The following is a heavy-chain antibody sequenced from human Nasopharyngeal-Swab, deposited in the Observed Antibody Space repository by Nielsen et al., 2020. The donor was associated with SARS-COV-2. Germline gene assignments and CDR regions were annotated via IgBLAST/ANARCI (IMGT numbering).Heavy chain of an antibody. Sequence: GESLKISCAASGFTFSSYSMNWVRQAQGKGLKWVSSISSSSSYIYYADSVKGRFTISRDNAKNSLYLQMNSLRAEDTAVYYCVKDHRHSSGYYYYGMDVWGQGTTVTVSS. CDR1: GFTFSSYS. D-gene: IGHD3-22*01. CDR3: VKDHRHSSGYYYYGMDV. J-gene: IGHJ6*02. CDR2: ISSSSSYI. V-gene: IGHV3-21*01.